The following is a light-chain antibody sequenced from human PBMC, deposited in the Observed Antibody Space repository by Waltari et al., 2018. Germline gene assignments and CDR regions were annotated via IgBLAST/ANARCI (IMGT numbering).Light chain of an antibody. J-gene: IGLJ2*01. V-gene: IGLV3-21*04. Sequence: SYVVTQSPSVSVAPGETARLTCGGDNLGRKSVHWYQQRPGQAPVLVISYDSDRPSGIPERFSGSNSGNTATLTISWVEAEDEADYYCLVWHSTTDHHGVFGGGTKLTVL. CDR3: LVWHSTTDHHGV. CDR2: YDS. CDR1: NLGRKS.